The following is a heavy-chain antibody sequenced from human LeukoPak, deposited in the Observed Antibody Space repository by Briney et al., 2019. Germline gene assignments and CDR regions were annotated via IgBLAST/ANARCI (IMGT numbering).Heavy chain of an antibody. Sequence: PGGSLRLSCAASGFTFDDYGMSWVRQAPGKGLEWVSGINWNGGSTGYADSVKGRFTIARGNAKNSLYLQMNSLRAEDTALYYCAREKPFYDSSGYYYPIAFDYWGQGTLVTVSS. D-gene: IGHD3-22*01. V-gene: IGHV3-20*04. CDR2: INWNGGST. CDR3: AREKPFYDSSGYYYPIAFDY. J-gene: IGHJ4*02. CDR1: GFTFDDYG.